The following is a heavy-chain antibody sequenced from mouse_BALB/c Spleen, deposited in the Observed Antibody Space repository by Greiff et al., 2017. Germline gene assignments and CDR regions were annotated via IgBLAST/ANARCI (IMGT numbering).Heavy chain of an antibody. Sequence: VQLQQSGAELVRPGTSVKISCKASGYAFTNYWLGWVKQRPGHGLEWIGDIYPGSGNTYYNEKFKGKATLTADKSSSTAYMQLSSLTSEDSAVYYCARYAMDYWGQGTSVTVSS. V-gene: IGHV1-63*01. CDR2: IYPGSGNT. CDR3: ARYAMDY. J-gene: IGHJ4*01. CDR1: GYAFTNYW.